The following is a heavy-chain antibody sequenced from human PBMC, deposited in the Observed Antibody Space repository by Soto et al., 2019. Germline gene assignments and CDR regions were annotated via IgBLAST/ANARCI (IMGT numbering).Heavy chain of an antibody. CDR3: ARRNFYSTLYYYGMDV. CDR2: IYYSGST. D-gene: IGHD4-4*01. J-gene: IGHJ6*02. CDR1: GGSISSAAYY. Sequence: PSETLSLTCTVSGGSISSAAYYWSWIRQHPGKGLEWIGSIYYSGSTYYNPSLKSRVTISVDTSKNQFSLKLSSVTAADTAVYYCARRNFYSTLYYYGMDVWGQGTTVTVSS. V-gene: IGHV4-39*01.